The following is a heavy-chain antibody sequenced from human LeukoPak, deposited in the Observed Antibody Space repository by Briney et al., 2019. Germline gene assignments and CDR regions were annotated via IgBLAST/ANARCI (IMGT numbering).Heavy chain of an antibody. Sequence: GGSLRLSCAASGFTFSSYAMHWVRQAPGKGLEWVAVISYDGSNKYYADSVKGRFTISRDNSKNTLYLQMNSLRAEDTAVYYCAGDRNRYSYGFGDYWGQGTLVTVSS. CDR3: AGDRNRYSYGFGDY. V-gene: IGHV3-30*04. CDR1: GFTFSSYA. D-gene: IGHD5-18*01. J-gene: IGHJ4*02. CDR2: ISYDGSNK.